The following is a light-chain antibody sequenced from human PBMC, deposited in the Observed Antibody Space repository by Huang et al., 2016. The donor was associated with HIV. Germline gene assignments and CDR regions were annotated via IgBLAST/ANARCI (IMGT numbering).Light chain of an antibody. CDR1: QSLAHSDGNTY. J-gene: IGKJ4*01. CDR3: MQGTHWPPT. V-gene: IGKV2-30*02. Sequence: DVVMTQIPLSLPVTLGQPASIFCRSSQSLAHSDGNTYLNWFHQRPGQSPRRLIYKISNRDSVVPGRFSGSASGTDFTLRISRVEAEDVGVYYCMQGTHWPPTFGGGTKLGIK. CDR2: KIS.